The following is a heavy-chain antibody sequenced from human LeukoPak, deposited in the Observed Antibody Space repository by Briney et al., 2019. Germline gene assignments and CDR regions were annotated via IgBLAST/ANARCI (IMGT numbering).Heavy chain of an antibody. Sequence: GGSLRLSCAASGFTFSRYWMSWVRQAQGKGLEWVANIKEDGSEKYSVDSVKGRFTISRDNTKNSLFLEVNSLRAEDTAVYYCATGWSHHDYWGQGTLVTVSS. CDR3: ATGWSHHDY. CDR2: IKEDGSEK. J-gene: IGHJ4*02. D-gene: IGHD3-3*01. CDR1: GFTFSRYW. V-gene: IGHV3-7*01.